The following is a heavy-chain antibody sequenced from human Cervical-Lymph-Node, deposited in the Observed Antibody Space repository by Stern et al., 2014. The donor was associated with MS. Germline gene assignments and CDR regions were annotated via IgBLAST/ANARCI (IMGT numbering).Heavy chain of an antibody. Sequence: QMQLVQSAAEVQKPGSSVKVSCRASGGTFSSSDISWVRQPPGQGLEWMGGIIPIIGTANYAQKYQGRVTITADESTSTAYMELSSLRSEDTAIYYCALGGFGHYFEYWGQGTLVTVSS. CDR3: ALGGFGHYFEY. CDR2: IIPIIGTA. V-gene: IGHV1-69*01. D-gene: IGHD3-10*01. J-gene: IGHJ4*02. CDR1: GGTFSSSD.